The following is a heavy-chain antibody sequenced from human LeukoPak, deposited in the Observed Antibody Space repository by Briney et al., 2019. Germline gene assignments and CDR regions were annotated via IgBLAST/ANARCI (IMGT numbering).Heavy chain of an antibody. J-gene: IGHJ3*02. V-gene: IGHV5-51*01. D-gene: IGHD4-11*01. CDR1: GYSFTNYW. CDR2: IYPGDSDT. Sequence: PGESLKISCKGSGYSFTNYWIGWVRQMPGKGLEWMGIIYPGDSDTRYSPSFQGQVTISVDKSISTAYLQWSSLKASDTAMYYCARRRDYSDYSDAFDIWGQGTMVTVSS. CDR3: ARRRDYSDYSDAFDI.